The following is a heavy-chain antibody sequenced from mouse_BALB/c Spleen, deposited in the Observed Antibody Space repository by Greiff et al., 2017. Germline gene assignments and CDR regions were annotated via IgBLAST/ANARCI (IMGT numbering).Heavy chain of an antibody. D-gene: IGHD2-3*01. CDR2: IWGGGST. CDR3: AKPNYDGYYSYYAMDY. CDR1: GFSLTDYG. J-gene: IGHJ4*01. Sequence: VKLVESGPGLVAPSQSLSITCTVSGFSLTDYGVSWIRQPPGKGLEWLGVIWGGGSTYYNSALKSRLSISKDNSKSQVFLKMNSLQTDDTAMYYCAKPNYDGYYSYYAMDYWGQGTSVTVSS. V-gene: IGHV2-6-5*01.